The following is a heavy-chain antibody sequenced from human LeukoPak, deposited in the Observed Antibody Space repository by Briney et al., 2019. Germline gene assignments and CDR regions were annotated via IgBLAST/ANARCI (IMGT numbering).Heavy chain of an antibody. CDR1: GFTFSSYA. V-gene: IGHV3-23*01. Sequence: GGSLRLSCAASGFTFSSYAMSWVRQAPGKGLEWVSGISGSDGSTYYADSVKGRFTISRDNAKNSLYLQMNSLRAEDTAVYYCAELGITMIGGVWGKGTTVTISS. CDR3: AELGITMIGGV. D-gene: IGHD3-10*02. CDR2: ISGSDGST. J-gene: IGHJ6*04.